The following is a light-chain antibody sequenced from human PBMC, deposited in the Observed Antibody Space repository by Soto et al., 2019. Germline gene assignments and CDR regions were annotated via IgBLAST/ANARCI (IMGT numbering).Light chain of an antibody. CDR1: KLGDKY. Sequence: SYELTQPPSVSVSPGQTASITCSGDKLGDKYVCWYQQKPGQSPELVMYEDNKRPSGIPERFSGSNSGNTATLTISGTQAMDEADYYCQAWDRRTVVFGGGTKLTVL. CDR2: EDN. J-gene: IGLJ2*01. V-gene: IGLV3-1*01. CDR3: QAWDRRTVV.